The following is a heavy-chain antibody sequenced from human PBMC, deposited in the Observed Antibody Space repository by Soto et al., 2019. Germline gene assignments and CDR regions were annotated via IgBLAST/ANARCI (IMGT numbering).Heavy chain of an antibody. J-gene: IGHJ4*02. CDR1: GFTFDDYA. V-gene: IGHV3-9*01. CDR3: AKDFGGRYSSSSFDY. Sequence: EVQLVESGGGFVQPGRSLRLSCAASGFTFDDYAMHWVRQAPGKGLEWVSGISWNSGSIGHADSVKGRFTISRDNAKNSLYLQMNSLRAEDTALYYCAKDFGGRYSSSSFDYWGQGTLVTVSS. D-gene: IGHD6-6*01. CDR2: ISWNSGSI.